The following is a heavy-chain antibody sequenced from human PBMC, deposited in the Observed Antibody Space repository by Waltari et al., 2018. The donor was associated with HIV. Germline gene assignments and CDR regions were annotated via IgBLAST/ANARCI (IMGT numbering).Heavy chain of an antibody. Sequence: EEQLVEAGGALVKPCGSLRRSCAASGFTFINYWMQWVRRAPGKGLVWVARINSDGTNRAHGHSMKCLFPISRDNGNNTLDLQMRRLRVEDTAVYYWVRVEYVGWASDYHYGMDVWGQGTTVIVSS. D-gene: IGHD2-8*01. V-gene: IGHV3-74*03. J-gene: IGHJ6*02. CDR3: VRVEYVGWASDYHYGMDV. CDR2: INSDGTNR. CDR1: GFTFINYW.